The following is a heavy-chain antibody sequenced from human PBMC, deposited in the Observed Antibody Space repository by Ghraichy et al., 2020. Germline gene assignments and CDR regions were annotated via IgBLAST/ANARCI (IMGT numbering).Heavy chain of an antibody. CDR1: GFTFSSYA. V-gene: IGHV3-23*01. CDR3: AKTSYRPRLDY. Sequence: GESLNISCAASGFTFSSYAMSWVRQAPGKGLEWVSAISGSGGSTYYADSVKGRFTISRDNSKNTLYLQMNSLRAEDTAVYYCAKTSYRPRLDYWGQGTLVTVSS. D-gene: IGHD3-10*01. CDR2: ISGSGGST. J-gene: IGHJ4*02.